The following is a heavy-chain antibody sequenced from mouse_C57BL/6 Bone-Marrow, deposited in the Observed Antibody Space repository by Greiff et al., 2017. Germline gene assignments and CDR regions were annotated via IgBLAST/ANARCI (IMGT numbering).Heavy chain of an antibody. CDR2: SRNKANDYTT. D-gene: IGHD2-3*01. J-gene: IGHJ3*01. CDR3: ARGGIYDGYYVGFAY. V-gene: IGHV7-1*01. CDR1: GFTFSDFY. Sequence: EVKLVESGGGLVQSGRSLRLSCATSGFTFSDFYMEWVRQAPGKGLEWIAASRNKANDYTTEYSASVKGRFIVSRDTSQSILYLQMNALRAEDTASYYCARGGIYDGYYVGFAYWGQGTLVTVSA.